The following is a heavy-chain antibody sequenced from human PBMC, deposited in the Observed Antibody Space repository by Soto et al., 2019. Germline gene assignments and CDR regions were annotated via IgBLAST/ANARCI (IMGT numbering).Heavy chain of an antibody. CDR2: IRSKTNSYPT. J-gene: IGHJ6*02. CDR3: TRRIGAYGMDV. Sequence: EVQLVESGGGLVQPGGSLTLSCAASGFTFSGSAMHWVRQASGKGLEWVGRIRSKTNSYPTAYAASVEGRFTISRDDSKNTAYLQMNSLKTEDTAVYFCTRRIGAYGMDVWGQGTTVTVSS. CDR1: GFTFSGSA. D-gene: IGHD6-13*01. V-gene: IGHV3-73*02.